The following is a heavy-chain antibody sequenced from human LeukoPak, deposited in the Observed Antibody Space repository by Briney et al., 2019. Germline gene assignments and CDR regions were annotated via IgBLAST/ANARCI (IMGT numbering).Heavy chain of an antibody. V-gene: IGHV1-8*03. CDR1: GYTFTSYD. CDR3: ARDSAYYYDSSPSNAFDI. D-gene: IGHD3-22*01. Sequence: ASVKVSCKASGYTFTSYDINWVRQATGQGLEWMGWMNPNSGNTGYAQKFQGRVTITRNTSISTAYMELSSLRSEDTAVYYCARDSAYYYDSSPSNAFDIWGQGTMVTVSS. CDR2: MNPNSGNT. J-gene: IGHJ3*02.